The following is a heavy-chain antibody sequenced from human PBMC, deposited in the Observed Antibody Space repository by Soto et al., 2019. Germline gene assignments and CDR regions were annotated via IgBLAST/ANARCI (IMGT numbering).Heavy chain of an antibody. J-gene: IGHJ6*02. CDR3: ARGGRPRLPRHGMDV. V-gene: IGHV1-18*01. D-gene: IGHD3-16*01. Sequence: RHAPEQGPEWMGWISAYNGNTNYAQKLQGRVTMTTDTSTSTAYMELRSLRSDDTAVYYCARGGRPRLPRHGMDVWGQGTTVTGYS. CDR2: ISAYNGNT.